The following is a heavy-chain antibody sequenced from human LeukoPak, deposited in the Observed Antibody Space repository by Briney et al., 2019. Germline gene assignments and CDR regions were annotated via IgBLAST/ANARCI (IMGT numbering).Heavy chain of an antibody. CDR2: ISTSSSYI. CDR3: ARRATTERGHSYGLDY. Sequence: PGGSLRLSCAASGFTFSSYSMNWVRQAPGKGLEWVSSISTSSSYIYYADSLKGRFTISRDNAKNSLYLQMSSLRVEDTAMYYCARRATTERGHSYGLDYWGQGTLVTVSS. D-gene: IGHD5-18*01. J-gene: IGHJ4*02. CDR1: GFTFSSYS. V-gene: IGHV3-21*01.